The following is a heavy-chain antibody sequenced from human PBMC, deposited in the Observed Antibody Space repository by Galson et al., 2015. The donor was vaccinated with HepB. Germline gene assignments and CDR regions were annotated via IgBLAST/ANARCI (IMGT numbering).Heavy chain of an antibody. V-gene: IGHV3-48*03. J-gene: IGHJ6*02. Sequence: SLRLSCAASGFTFSSYEMNWVRQAPGKGLEWVSYISSSGSTIYYADSVKGRFTISRDNAKNSLYLQMNSLRAEDTAVYYCARSTYGDYQVAYYYYYGMDVWGQGTTVTVSS. CDR2: ISSSGSTI. D-gene: IGHD4-17*01. CDR1: GFTFSSYE. CDR3: ARSTYGDYQVAYYYYYGMDV.